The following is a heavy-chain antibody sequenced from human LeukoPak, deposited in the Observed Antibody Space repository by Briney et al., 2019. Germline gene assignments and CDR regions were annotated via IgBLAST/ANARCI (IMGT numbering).Heavy chain of an antibody. CDR2: IYYTGST. CDR3: VRDTRYDMDV. V-gene: IGHV4-59*12. CDR1: AGSITNYY. Sequence: SETLSLTCTVSAGSITNYYWSWIRQPPGKGLEWIGYIYYTGSTNYNPSLKSRVSISVDTSKNQFSLKLSSVTAADTAVYYCVRDTRYDMDVWGKGTTVTVSS. J-gene: IGHJ6*03.